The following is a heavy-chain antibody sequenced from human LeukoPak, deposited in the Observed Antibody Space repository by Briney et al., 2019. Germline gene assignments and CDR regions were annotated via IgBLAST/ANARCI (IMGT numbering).Heavy chain of an antibody. J-gene: IGHJ4*02. CDR1: GFTFRSYW. V-gene: IGHV3-7*01. Sequence: PGGSLRLSCAASGFTFRSYWMSWVRQTPGKGLEWVANIKQDGSEKYYVDSVKGRFTISRDNAKNSLYLQMNSLRAEDTAVYYCARDQTPNDYWGQGTLVTVSS. CDR2: IKQDGSEK. CDR3: ARDQTPNDY.